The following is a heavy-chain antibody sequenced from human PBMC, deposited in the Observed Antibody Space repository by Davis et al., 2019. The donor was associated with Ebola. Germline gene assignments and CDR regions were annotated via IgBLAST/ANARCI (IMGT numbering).Heavy chain of an antibody. V-gene: IGHV1-18*01. CDR1: GYTFTSYG. CDR3: ARGFHDYGDNYYYYGMDV. J-gene: IGHJ6*02. D-gene: IGHD4-17*01. CDR2: ISAYNGNT. Sequence: ASVKVSCKASGYTFTSYGISWVRQAPGQGLEWMGWISAYNGNTNYAQKLQGRVTMTTDTSTSTAYMELRSLRSDDTAVYYCARGFHDYGDNYYYYGMDVWGQGTTVTVSS.